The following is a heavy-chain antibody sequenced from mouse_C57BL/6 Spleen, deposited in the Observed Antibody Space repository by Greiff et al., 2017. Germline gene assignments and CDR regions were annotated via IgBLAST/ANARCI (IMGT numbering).Heavy chain of an antibody. CDR3: ARGHGYDGSWFAY. V-gene: IGHV1-26*01. Sequence: EVQLQQSGPELVKPGASVKISCKASGYTFTDYYMNWVKQSHGKSLEWIGDINPNNGGTSYNQKFKGKATLTVDKSSSTACMELRSLTSEDSAVYYCARGHGYDGSWFAYWGQGTLVTVSA. D-gene: IGHD2-2*01. CDR1: GYTFTDYY. CDR2: INPNNGGT. J-gene: IGHJ3*01.